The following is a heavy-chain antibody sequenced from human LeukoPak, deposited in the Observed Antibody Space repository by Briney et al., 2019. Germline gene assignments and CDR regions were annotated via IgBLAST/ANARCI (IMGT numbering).Heavy chain of an antibody. CDR3: ARRRIKMYSSGWYLDY. D-gene: IGHD6-19*01. V-gene: IGHV4-39*07. CDR2: ISYSGTT. Sequence: SETLSLTCTVSGGSISSRPYYWGWVRQPPGKGLEWIGTISYSGTTYYSPSLKSRVTISLDTSKNQFSLKLSSVTAADTAAYYCARRRIKMYSSGWYLDYWGQGTLVTVSS. J-gene: IGHJ4*02. CDR1: GGSISSRPYY.